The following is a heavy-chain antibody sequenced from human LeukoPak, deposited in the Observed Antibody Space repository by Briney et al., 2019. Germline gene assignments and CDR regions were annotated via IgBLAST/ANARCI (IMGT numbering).Heavy chain of an antibody. CDR2: IYYSGST. Sequence: PSETLSLTCTVSGGSISSYYWSWIRQPPGKGLEWIGYIYYSGSTNYNPSLKSRVTISVDTSKNQFSLKLSSVTAADTAVYYCAGRDVVAAAPTDAFDIWGQGTMVTVSS. V-gene: IGHV4-59*08. CDR3: AGRDVVAAAPTDAFDI. J-gene: IGHJ3*02. CDR1: GGSISSYY. D-gene: IGHD6-13*01.